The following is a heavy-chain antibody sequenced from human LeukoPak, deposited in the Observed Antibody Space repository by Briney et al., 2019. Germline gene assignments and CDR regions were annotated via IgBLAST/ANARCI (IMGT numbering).Heavy chain of an antibody. CDR2: IYYSGST. CDR3: ARARRWNAAVEGWWFDP. CDR1: GGSIGNYY. D-gene: IGHD1-1*01. V-gene: IGHV4-59*01. J-gene: IGHJ5*02. Sequence: SETLSLTCTVSGGSIGNYYWSWIRQSPVKGLEWIGFIYYSGSTNYNPSFKSRVTISVDTSKNQFSLKLSSVTAADTAVYYCARARRWNAAVEGWWFDPWGQGALVTVSS.